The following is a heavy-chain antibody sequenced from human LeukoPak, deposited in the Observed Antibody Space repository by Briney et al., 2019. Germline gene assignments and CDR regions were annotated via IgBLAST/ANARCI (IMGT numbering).Heavy chain of an antibody. CDR3: ARAQTQGPLLEWFPYYYYYYYMDV. CDR2: INPNSGNT. V-gene: IGHV1-8*03. Sequence: ASVKVSCKASGYTFTSYGISWVRQAPGQGLEWMGWINPNSGNTGYAQKFQGRVTITRNTSISTAYMELSSLRSEDTAVYYCARAQTQGPLLEWFPYYYYYYYMDVWGKGTTVTVSS. J-gene: IGHJ6*03. CDR1: GYTFTSYG. D-gene: IGHD3-3*01.